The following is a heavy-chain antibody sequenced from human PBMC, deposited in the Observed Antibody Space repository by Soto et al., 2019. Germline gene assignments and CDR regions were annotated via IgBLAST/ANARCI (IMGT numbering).Heavy chain of an antibody. J-gene: IGHJ4*02. Sequence: QVQLQESGPGLVKPSGTLSLNCKVSGDSISSSEWWSWVRQPPGKGLEWIAESHHSGPTNYNPSLQSRVTITVDKSKTQISLRLSTVTAADTAVYYCARGGITAVRNYYFDHWGQGTLVTVSS. CDR2: SHHSGPT. CDR1: GDSISSSEW. CDR3: ARGGITAVRNYYFDH. D-gene: IGHD1-20*01. V-gene: IGHV4-4*02.